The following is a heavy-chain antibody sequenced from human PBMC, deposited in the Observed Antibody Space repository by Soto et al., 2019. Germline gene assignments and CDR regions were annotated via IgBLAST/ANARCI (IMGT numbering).Heavy chain of an antibody. V-gene: IGHV3-30-3*01. CDR1: GFTFTAHT. J-gene: IGHJ6*02. Sequence: QVQLVESGGGVVQPGRSLRLSCAASGFTFTAHTIHWVRQAPGRGLEWVALISSDGSSKYFADSVKGRFTVSRDNSKNTLSLHMNSLRTEDTAVYYCARQGIGARKYHYGNLDVWGQGTTVTVSS. D-gene: IGHD6-6*01. CDR3: ARQGIGARKYHYGNLDV. CDR2: ISSDGSSK.